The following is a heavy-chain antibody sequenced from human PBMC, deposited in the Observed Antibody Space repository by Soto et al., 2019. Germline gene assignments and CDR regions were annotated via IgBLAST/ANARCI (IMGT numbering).Heavy chain of an antibody. CDR3: ARTDRYFYGLDV. J-gene: IGHJ6*02. CDR2: ISAAGDP. V-gene: IGHV3-13*05. CDR1: GFTFRNYD. Sequence: EVQLVESGGGLVQPGGSLRLSCEASGFTFRNYDMHWVRQGTGKGLEWVSGISAAGDPDYADSVEGRFTISSENAQNSFFLQMNSLRVGDTAVYYCARTDRYFYGLDVWGQGTTVIVSS.